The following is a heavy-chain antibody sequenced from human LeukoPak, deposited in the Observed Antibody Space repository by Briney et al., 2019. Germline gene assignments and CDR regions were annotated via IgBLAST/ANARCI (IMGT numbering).Heavy chain of an antibody. CDR1: GGSISSYY. Sequence: SETLSLTCTVSGGSISSYYWSWIRQPPGKGLEWIGYIYYSGSTNCNPSLKSRVTISVDTSKNQFSLKLSSVTAADTAVYYCARRGIRDYYDSSGYYAFDIWGQGTMVTVSS. D-gene: IGHD3-22*01. CDR3: ARRGIRDYYDSSGYYAFDI. J-gene: IGHJ3*02. CDR2: IYYSGST. V-gene: IGHV4-59*08.